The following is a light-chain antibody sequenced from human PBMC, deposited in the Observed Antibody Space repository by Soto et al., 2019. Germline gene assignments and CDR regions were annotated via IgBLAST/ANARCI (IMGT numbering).Light chain of an antibody. CDR1: QDIRKF. Sequence: DIQMTQSPSSLSASVGDRVTITCQASQDIRKFLNWYQQKPGKAPKLLLNDASNLETGVPSRFSGSGSGTDFTFTINSLQPEDIAADYCQHYDNLVTFGRGPTVDIK. CDR2: DAS. CDR3: QHYDNLVT. V-gene: IGKV1-33*01. J-gene: IGKJ3*01.